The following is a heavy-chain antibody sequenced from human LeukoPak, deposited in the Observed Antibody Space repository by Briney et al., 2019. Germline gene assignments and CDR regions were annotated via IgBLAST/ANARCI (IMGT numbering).Heavy chain of an antibody. CDR3: ARDQAEYTAMALFDC. CDR1: GFTFSSYA. CDR2: ISYDGSNK. V-gene: IGHV3-30-3*01. D-gene: IGHD5-18*01. Sequence: PGGSLRLSCAASGFTFSSYAMHWVRQAPGKGLEWVAVISYDGSNKYYADSVKGRFTISRDNSKNTLYLQMNSLRAEDTAVYYCARDQAEYTAMALFDCWGQGTLVTVSS. J-gene: IGHJ4*02.